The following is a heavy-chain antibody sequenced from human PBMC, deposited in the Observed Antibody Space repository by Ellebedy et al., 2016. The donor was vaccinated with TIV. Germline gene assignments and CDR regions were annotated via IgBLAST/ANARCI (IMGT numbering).Heavy chain of an antibody. CDR3: ATGIRTDKFDY. J-gene: IGHJ4*02. D-gene: IGHD1-14*01. Sequence: PGGSLRLSCAASGFTFSEYYMSWIRQAPGKGLEWVSYISSTSIYTSYADSVKGRFTISRDNAKGSLYLQMDSLRAEDTAVYYCATGIRTDKFDYWGQGSLVTVSS. V-gene: IGHV3-11*06. CDR1: GFTFSEYY. CDR2: ISSTSIYT.